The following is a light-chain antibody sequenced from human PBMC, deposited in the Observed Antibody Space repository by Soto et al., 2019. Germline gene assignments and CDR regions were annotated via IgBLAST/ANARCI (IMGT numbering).Light chain of an antibody. V-gene: IGKV3-11*01. CDR2: DAS. CDR1: QSVGKY. Sequence: ESVMTQSPATLSLSPGERATLSCRASQSVGKYLVWYQQKPGQAPRLLIYDASNRATGIPARFSGSGSGTDFTLTISSLEPEDVAVYYCQQRGNRPPWTFGQGTKV. CDR3: QQRGNRPPWT. J-gene: IGKJ1*01.